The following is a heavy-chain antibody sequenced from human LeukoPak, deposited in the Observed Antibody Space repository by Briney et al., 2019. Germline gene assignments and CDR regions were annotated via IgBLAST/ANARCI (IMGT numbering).Heavy chain of an antibody. CDR2: VWHDGSNR. CDR1: GFTFSSYA. CDR3: RTGDDY. J-gene: IGHJ4*02. Sequence: PGRSLRLSCTAPGFTFSSYAIHWIRQAPGKGLEWVALVWHDGSNRYYADSVKGRFTISRDNSKNTVYLQMNSLRAEDTAVYYCRTGDDYWGQGTLVTVSS. D-gene: IGHD7-27*01. V-gene: IGHV3-33*01.